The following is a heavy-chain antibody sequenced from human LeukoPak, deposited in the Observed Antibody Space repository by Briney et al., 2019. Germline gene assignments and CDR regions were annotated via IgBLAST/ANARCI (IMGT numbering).Heavy chain of an antibody. CDR3: ARDYYDSSGGFDY. CDR2: INPNSGGT. Sequence: ASVKVSCKASGYTFTGYYMHWVRQAPGQGLEWMGRINPNSGGTNYAQKFQGRVTMTRDTSTSTAYMELSRLRSDDTAVYYCARDYYDSSGGFDYWGQGTLVTVSS. J-gene: IGHJ4*02. V-gene: IGHV1-2*06. D-gene: IGHD3-22*01. CDR1: GYTFTGYY.